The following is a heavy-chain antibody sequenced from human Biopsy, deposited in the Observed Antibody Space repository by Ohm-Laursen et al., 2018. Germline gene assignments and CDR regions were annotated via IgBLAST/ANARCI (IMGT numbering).Heavy chain of an antibody. Sequence: SLRLSCTASGFTFTNSWMHWVRQVPGKGLVWVSRVNIDGNITNYADSAKGRFTISRDNARNTLYLQMNSLRAEDTAMYYCARPTNARAGGAPFDIWGQGTMVTVSS. J-gene: IGHJ3*02. CDR1: GFTFTNSW. D-gene: IGHD1-1*01. CDR2: VNIDGNIT. V-gene: IGHV3-74*01. CDR3: ARPTNARAGGAPFDI.